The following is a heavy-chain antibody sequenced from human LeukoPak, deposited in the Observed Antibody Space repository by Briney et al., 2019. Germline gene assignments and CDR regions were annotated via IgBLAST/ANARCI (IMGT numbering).Heavy chain of an antibody. J-gene: IGHJ4*02. CDR2: ISSDGNAM. Sequence: GGSLRLSCAASGFTFTAYLIHWVRQAPGKGLEWVAVISSDGNAMFYADSVKGRFTISRDNSKNTLYLQMNSLRAEDTAVYYCVRESEYYFDHSASFDYWGQGTLVTVSS. D-gene: IGHD3-22*01. V-gene: IGHV3-30-3*01. CDR1: GFTFTAYL. CDR3: VRESEYYFDHSASFDY.